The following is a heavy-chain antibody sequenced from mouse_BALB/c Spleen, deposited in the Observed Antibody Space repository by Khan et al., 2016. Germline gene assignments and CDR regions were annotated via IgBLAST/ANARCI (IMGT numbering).Heavy chain of an antibody. CDR3: TRSHGYYAMDY. Sequence: EVQLQESGPDLVKPSQSLSLTCTVTGYSITSGYSWHWIRQFPGNKLEWMGYIHYSGGTKYIPSLKSRISITRDTSKNTFFLQLNSVTPEDTATYYCTRSHGYYAMDYWGQGTSVTVSS. V-gene: IGHV3-1*02. CDR2: IHYSGGT. CDR1: GYSITSGYS. J-gene: IGHJ4*01.